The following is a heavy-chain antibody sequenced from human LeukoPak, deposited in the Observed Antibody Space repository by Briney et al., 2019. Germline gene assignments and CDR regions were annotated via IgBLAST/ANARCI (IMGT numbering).Heavy chain of an antibody. J-gene: IGHJ3*02. CDR1: GFTFSDYP. V-gene: IGHV3-23*01. CDR2: ISGSGANT. D-gene: IGHD4-17*01. CDR3: AKQYGDYAGEAFDI. Sequence: GSLRLSCAASGFTFSDYPMSWVRQAPGKGPEWVSTISGSGANTHYADSVKGRFTISRDNSKNTVFLQMNSLRAGDTAVYYCAKQYGDYAGEAFDIWGQGTMVTVSS.